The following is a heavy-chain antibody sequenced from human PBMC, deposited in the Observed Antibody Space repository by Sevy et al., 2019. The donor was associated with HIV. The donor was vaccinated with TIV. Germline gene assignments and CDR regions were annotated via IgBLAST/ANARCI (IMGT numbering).Heavy chain of an antibody. CDR3: ARGRDFGSWYRDAFDI. J-gene: IGHJ3*02. D-gene: IGHD6-13*01. Sequence: GGSLRLSCAASGFTFSSYDMHWVRQATGKGLEWVSAIGTAGDTYYPGSVKGRFTISRENAKNSLYLQMNSLRAGDTAVYYCARGRDFGSWYRDAFDIWGQGTMVTVSS. CDR2: IGTAGDT. CDR1: GFTFSSYD. V-gene: IGHV3-13*01.